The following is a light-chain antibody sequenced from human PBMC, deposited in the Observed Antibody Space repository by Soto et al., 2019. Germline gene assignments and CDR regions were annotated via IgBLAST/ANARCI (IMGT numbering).Light chain of an antibody. CDR2: AAS. CDR3: QHRNNWPPT. CDR1: QSVGSY. Sequence: EIVLTQSPATLSLSPGERATLSCRTSQSVGSYLAWYQQKPGQAPRLLIYAASNRATGIPARFGGSGSGTDFTLTISSLEPEDVAVYYCQHRNNWPPTFGQGTRLDIK. V-gene: IGKV3-11*01. J-gene: IGKJ5*01.